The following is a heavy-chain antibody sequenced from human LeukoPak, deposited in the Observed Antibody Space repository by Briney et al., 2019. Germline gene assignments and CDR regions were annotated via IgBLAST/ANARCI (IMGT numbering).Heavy chain of an antibody. CDR3: AVYCSSTSCYPYYYGMDV. J-gene: IGHJ6*02. CDR2: MNPNSGNT. D-gene: IGHD2-2*01. Sequence: GASVKVSCKASGYTFTSYDINWVRQAPGQGLEWMGWMNPNSGNTGYAQKFQGRVTMTRNTSISTAYMELSSLRSEDTAVYYCAVYCSSTSCYPYYYGMDVWGQGTTVTVSS. CDR1: GYTFTSYD. V-gene: IGHV1-8*01.